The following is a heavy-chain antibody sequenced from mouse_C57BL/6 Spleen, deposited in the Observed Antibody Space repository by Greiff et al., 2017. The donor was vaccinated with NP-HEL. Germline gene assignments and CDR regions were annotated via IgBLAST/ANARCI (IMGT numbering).Heavy chain of an antibody. Sequence: EVQLQQSGPELVQPGASVKISCKASGYSFTGYYMNWVQQSPEKSLEWIGEINPSTGGTTYNQKFKAPATLTVDKSSSNASMQLKSLTSEDSADYYCARSTYCGSSYAMDYWGQGTSVTVSS. CDR3: ARSTYCGSSYAMDY. CDR1: GYSFTGYY. J-gene: IGHJ4*01. V-gene: IGHV1-42*01. CDR2: INPSTGGT. D-gene: IGHD1-1*01.